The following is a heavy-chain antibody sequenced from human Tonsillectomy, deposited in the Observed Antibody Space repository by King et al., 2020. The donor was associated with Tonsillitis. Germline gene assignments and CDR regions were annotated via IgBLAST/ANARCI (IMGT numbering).Heavy chain of an antibody. CDR2: IYYSGST. Sequence: QLQESGPGLVKPSQTLSLTCAVSGGSINSGGYSWGWIRQPPGKGLEWIGYIYYSGSTYYNPSLKSRVTISVNTSKNQLSLNLSSVTAADTAVYYCARVHDSSGYQPTTPYMDVWGQGTTVTVSS. CDR1: GGSINSGGYS. CDR3: ARVHDSSGYQPTTPYMDV. J-gene: IGHJ6*02. D-gene: IGHD3-22*01. V-gene: IGHV4-30-4*07.